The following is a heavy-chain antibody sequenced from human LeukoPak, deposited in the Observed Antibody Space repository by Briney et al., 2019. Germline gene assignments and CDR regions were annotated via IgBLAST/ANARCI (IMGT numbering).Heavy chain of an antibody. CDR1: VYTFTRYY. CDR3: ARHRNRWFSSTGCYADAFDI. D-gene: IGHD2-2*01. J-gene: IGHJ3*02. V-gene: IGHV1-46*01. Sequence: ASVKVSCKASVYTFTRYYIHWVPHAPGQGLEWRGIINPRGGSTSYTQKFQGRVNMPRDMSTSTVYMELRSLRSEHTAVYYCARHRNRWFSSTGCYADAFDIGGQGTMVTVPS. CDR2: INPRGGST.